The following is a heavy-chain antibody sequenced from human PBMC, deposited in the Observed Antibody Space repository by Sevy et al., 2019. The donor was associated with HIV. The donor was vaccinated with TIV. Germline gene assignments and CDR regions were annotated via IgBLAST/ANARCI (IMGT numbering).Heavy chain of an antibody. CDR2: ISYDGSNK. J-gene: IGHJ4*02. V-gene: IGHV3-30*18. D-gene: IGHD3-3*01. CDR3: AKDPLDFWSGYYMDDYFDY. Sequence: GGSLRLSCAASGFTFSSYGMHWVRQAPGKGLEWVAVISYDGSNKYYAGSVKGRFTISRDNSKNTLYLQMNSLRAEDTAVYYCAKDPLDFWSGYYMDDYFDYWGQGTLVTVSS. CDR1: GFTFSSYG.